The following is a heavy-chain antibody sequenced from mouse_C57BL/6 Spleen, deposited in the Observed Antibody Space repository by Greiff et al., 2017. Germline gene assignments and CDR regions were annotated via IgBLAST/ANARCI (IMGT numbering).Heavy chain of an antibody. V-gene: IGHV1-64*01. Sequence: VQLQQPGAELVKPGASVKLSCKASGYTFTSYWMHWVKQRPGQGLEWIGMIHPNSGSTNYNEKFKSKATLTVDKSSSTAYMQLSSLTSEDSAVYYCARSGTSDYYGSSFVDYWGQGTTLTVSS. J-gene: IGHJ2*01. CDR2: IHPNSGST. D-gene: IGHD1-1*01. CDR3: ARSGTSDYYGSSFVDY. CDR1: GYTFTSYW.